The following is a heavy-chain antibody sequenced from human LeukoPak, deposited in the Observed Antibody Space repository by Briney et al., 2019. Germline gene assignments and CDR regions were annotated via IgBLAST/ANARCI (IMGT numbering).Heavy chain of an antibody. CDR3: ARDELAVAKKGFLDS. CDR2: TYSGGFT. CDR1: GFTVSSNY. V-gene: IGHV3-66*01. Sequence: PGGSLRLSCAASGFTVSSNYMSWVRQAPGKGLEWVSVTYSGGFTYYADSVKGRFTISRDNSKNTLYLQVNSLRAEDTAVYYCARDELAVAKKGFLDSWGQGTLVTVSS. D-gene: IGHD6-19*01. J-gene: IGHJ4*02.